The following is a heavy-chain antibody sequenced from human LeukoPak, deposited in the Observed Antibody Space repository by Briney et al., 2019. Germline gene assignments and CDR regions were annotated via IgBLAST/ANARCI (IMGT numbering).Heavy chain of an antibody. D-gene: IGHD6-13*01. CDR2: FDPEDGET. CDR3: ATPFFGIAAAGTRFDY. CDR1: GYTLTELS. J-gene: IGHJ4*02. Sequence: ASVKVSCKVSGYTLTELSMHWVRQAPGKGLEWMGGFDPEDGETIYAQKFQGRVTMTEDTSTDTAYMELSSLRSEDTAVYYCATPFFGIAAAGTRFDYWGQGTLVTVSS. V-gene: IGHV1-24*01.